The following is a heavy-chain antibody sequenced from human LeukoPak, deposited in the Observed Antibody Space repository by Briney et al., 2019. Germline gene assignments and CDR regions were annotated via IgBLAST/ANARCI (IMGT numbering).Heavy chain of an antibody. Sequence: GGSLRLSCAASGFTFSSYWMHWVRQAPGKGLVWVSRINSDGSSTSYADSVKGRFTISRDNAKDTLYLQMNSLRAEDTALYYCAREMRAYCGGDCTFDPWGQGTLVTVSS. CDR1: GFTFSSYW. CDR3: AREMRAYCGGDCTFDP. V-gene: IGHV3-74*01. CDR2: INSDGSST. J-gene: IGHJ5*02. D-gene: IGHD2-21*02.